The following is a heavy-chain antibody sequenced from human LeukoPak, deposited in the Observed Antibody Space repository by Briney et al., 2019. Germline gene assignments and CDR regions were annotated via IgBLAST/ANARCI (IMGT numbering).Heavy chain of an antibody. J-gene: IGHJ5*02. D-gene: IGHD2-15*01. CDR3: ARDLALNGYCSGGSCYGWFDP. V-gene: IGHV1-69*13. CDR2: IIPIFGTA. CDR1: GGTFSSYA. Sequence: SVKVSCKASGGTFSSYAISWVRPAPGQGLEWMGGIIPIFGTANYAQKFQGRVTITADESTSTAYMELSSLRSEDTAVYYCARDLALNGYCSGGSCYGWFDPWGQGTLVTVSS.